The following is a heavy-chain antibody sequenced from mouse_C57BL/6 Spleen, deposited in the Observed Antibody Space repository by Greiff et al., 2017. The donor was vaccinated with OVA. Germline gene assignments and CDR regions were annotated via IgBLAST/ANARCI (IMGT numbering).Heavy chain of an antibody. J-gene: IGHJ2*01. D-gene: IGHD2-3*01. CDR3: ARGGYYDGYTGY. Sequence: QVQLKQPGAELVKPGASVKLSCKASGYTFTSYWMHWVKQRPGQGLEWIGMIHPNSGSTNYNEKFKSKATLTVDKSSSTAYMQLSSLTSEDSAVYYCARGGYYDGYTGYWGQGTTLTVSS. CDR2: IHPNSGST. V-gene: IGHV1-64*01. CDR1: GYTFTSYW.